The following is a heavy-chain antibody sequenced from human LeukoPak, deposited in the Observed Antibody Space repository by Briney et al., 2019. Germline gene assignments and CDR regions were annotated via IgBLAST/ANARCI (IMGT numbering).Heavy chain of an antibody. CDR2: IIPIFGTT. V-gene: IGHV1-69*06. D-gene: IGHD6-13*01. CDR3: ARVVGLTGYSSSWYSGYYYYMDV. Sequence: ASVKVSCKASGGTFISYAIRWVRQAPGQGLEGMGGIIPIFGTTNYAQKFQDRVTITADNSPSTAYMELSSLRSDDTAVYYCARVVGLTGYSSSWYSGYYYYMDVWGKGTTVTVSS. J-gene: IGHJ6*03. CDR1: GGTFISYA.